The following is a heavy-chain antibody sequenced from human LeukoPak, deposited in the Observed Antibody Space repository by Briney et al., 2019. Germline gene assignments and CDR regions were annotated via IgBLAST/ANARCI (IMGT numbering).Heavy chain of an antibody. V-gene: IGHV4-34*01. Sequence: SETLSLTCAVYGGSFSGYYWSWIRQPPGKGLEWIGEINHSGSTNYNPSLKSRVTISVDTSKNQFSLKLSSVTAADTAVYYCARVDYGGNSGMRYWGQGTLVTASS. J-gene: IGHJ4*02. CDR3: ARVDYGGNSGMRY. CDR2: INHSGST. CDR1: GGSFSGYY. D-gene: IGHD4-23*01.